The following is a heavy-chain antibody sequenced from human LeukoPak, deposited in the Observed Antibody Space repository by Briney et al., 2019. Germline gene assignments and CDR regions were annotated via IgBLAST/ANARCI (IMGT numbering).Heavy chain of an antibody. V-gene: IGHV3-23*01. Sequence: GGSLRLSCAASGFAFSSYAMSWVRQAPGKGLEWVSAISGSGGSTYYADSVKGRFTISRDNSKNTLYLQMNSLRAEDTAVYYCARDEMNYFDYWGQGTLVTVSS. CDR2: ISGSGGST. J-gene: IGHJ4*02. CDR3: ARDEMNYFDY. CDR1: GFAFSSYA. D-gene: IGHD5-24*01.